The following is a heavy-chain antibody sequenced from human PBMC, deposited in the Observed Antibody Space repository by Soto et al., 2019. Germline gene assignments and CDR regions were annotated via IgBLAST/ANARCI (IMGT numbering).Heavy chain of an antibody. CDR1: GFTFSSYG. CDR2: IWYDGSNK. V-gene: IGHV3-33*01. Sequence: QVQLVESGGGVVQPGRSLRLSCAASGFTFSSYGMHWVRQAPGKGLEWVAVIWYDGSNKYYADSVKGRFTISRDNSKNTLYLQMNCLRAEDTAVYYCARDRGYSYGVEGFDPWGQGTLVTVSS. CDR3: ARDRGYSYGVEGFDP. D-gene: IGHD5-18*01. J-gene: IGHJ5*02.